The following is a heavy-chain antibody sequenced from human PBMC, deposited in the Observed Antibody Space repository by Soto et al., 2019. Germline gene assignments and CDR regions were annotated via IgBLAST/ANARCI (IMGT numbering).Heavy chain of an antibody. CDR2: IYYSGKT. V-gene: IGHV4-39*01. CDR3: AKRLPRTGRFDY. D-gene: IGHD2-15*01. Sequence: WDTLSLTCTLSGASITSTTYFWAWIRKPPGKGLEWVGSIYYSGKTHSNPSLKSRVTISVDRSKNQFSPQTSSLTVADTAVHYRAKRLPRTGRFDYSGPRRLVTV. CDR1: GASITSTTYF. J-gene: IGHJ4*02.